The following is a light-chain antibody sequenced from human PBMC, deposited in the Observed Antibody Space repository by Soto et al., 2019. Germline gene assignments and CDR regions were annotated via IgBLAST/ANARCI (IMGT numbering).Light chain of an antibody. V-gene: IGLV2-11*01. CDR1: SSDVGGYNY. Sequence: QSALTQPRSVSGSPGQSVTISCTGTSSDVGGYNYVSWYQQHPGRAPKLMIYDVRKWASGVPDRFSGSKSGNTASLTISGLQAEDEADYYCCSYAGSYTDVFGTGTKLTVL. J-gene: IGLJ1*01. CDR2: DVR. CDR3: CSYAGSYTDV.